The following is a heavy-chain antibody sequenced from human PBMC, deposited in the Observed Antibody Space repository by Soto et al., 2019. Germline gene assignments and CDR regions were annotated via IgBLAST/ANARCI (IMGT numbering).Heavy chain of an antibody. CDR1: GFMFSGYT. V-gene: IGHV3-21*01. D-gene: IGHD3-22*01. CDR3: ATPYYYNF. Sequence: EVQLVESGGGLVKPRGSLRLSCAGSGFMFSGYTMNWVRQAPGKGLEWLSSIDGDSGHIRYADSVQGRFTVSRDNARNSFYLQMDNLGAEDTAVYYCATPYYYNFWGQGTLVTVSS. J-gene: IGHJ4*02. CDR2: IDGDSGHI.